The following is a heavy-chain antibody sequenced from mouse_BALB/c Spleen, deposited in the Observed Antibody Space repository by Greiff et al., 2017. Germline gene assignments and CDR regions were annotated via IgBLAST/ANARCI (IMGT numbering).Heavy chain of an antibody. V-gene: IGHV1-7*01. CDR3: AILPLDY. CDR2: INPSTGYT. J-gene: IGHJ2*01. CDR1: GYTFTSYW. Sequence: QVQLQQSGAELAKPGASVKMSCKASGYTFTSYWMHWVKQRPGQGLEWIGYINPSTGYTEYNQKFKDKATLTADKSSSTAYMQLSSLTSEDSAVYYCAILPLDYWGQGTTLTVSS.